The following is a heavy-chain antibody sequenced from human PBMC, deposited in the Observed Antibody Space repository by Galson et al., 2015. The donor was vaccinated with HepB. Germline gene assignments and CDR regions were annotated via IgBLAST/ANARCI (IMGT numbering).Heavy chain of an antibody. CDR1: GFTFSSYA. J-gene: IGHJ4*02. CDR3: AKDQWELPPAYYFDY. V-gene: IGHV3-23*01. CDR2: ISGSGGST. Sequence: SLRLSCAASGFTFSSYAMSWVRPAPGKGLEWVSAISGSGGSTYYADSVKGRFTISRDNSKNTLYLQMNSLRAEDTAVYYCAKDQWELPPAYYFDYWGQGTLVTVSS. D-gene: IGHD1-26*01.